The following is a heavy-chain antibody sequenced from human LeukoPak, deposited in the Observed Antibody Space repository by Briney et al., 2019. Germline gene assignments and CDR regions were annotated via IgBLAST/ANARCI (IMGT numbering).Heavy chain of an antibody. V-gene: IGHV1-18*01. CDR3: ARDLGYYYDSSGYWSLFDY. CDR2: ISAYNGNT. J-gene: IGHJ4*02. CDR1: GYTFTGYG. Sequence: ASVKVSCKASGYTFTGYGISWVRQAPGQGLEWMGWISAYNGNTNYAQKLQGRVTMTTDTSTSTAYMELRSLRSDDTAVYYCARDLGYYYDSSGYWSLFDYWGQGTLVTVSS. D-gene: IGHD3-22*01.